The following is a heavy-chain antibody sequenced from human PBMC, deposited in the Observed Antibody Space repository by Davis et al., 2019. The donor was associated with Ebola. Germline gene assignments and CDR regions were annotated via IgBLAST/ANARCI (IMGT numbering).Heavy chain of an antibody. Sequence: GGSLRLSCAASGFTFSSYAMSWVRQAPGKGLEWVAVISYDGSNKYYADSVKGRFTISRDNSKNTLYLQMNSLRAEDTAVYYCARGPTWVPNDYWGQGTLVTVSS. J-gene: IGHJ4*02. D-gene: IGHD1-1*01. CDR2: ISYDGSNK. V-gene: IGHV3-30-3*01. CDR3: ARGPTWVPNDY. CDR1: GFTFSSYA.